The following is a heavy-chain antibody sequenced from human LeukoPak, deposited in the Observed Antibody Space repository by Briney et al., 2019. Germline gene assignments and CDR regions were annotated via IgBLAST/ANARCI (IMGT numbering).Heavy chain of an antibody. V-gene: IGHV4-4*02. CDR3: TRESGPYCPFGY. CDR2: ISLTGRT. J-gene: IGHJ4*02. D-gene: IGHD1-26*01. Sequence: SGTLSLTCGVSGGSITSTNWWSWVRQPPGQGLEWIGEISLTGRTNYNPSLIGRVIMSLDESRDQLSLTLTSVTAADTAMYYCTRESGPYCPFGYWGQGTLVVVPS. CDR1: GGSITSTNW.